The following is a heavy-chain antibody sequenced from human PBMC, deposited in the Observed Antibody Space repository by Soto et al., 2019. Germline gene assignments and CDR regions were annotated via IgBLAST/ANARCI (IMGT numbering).Heavy chain of an antibody. CDR3: ARDRNVYDSSGYYYFHYFDY. D-gene: IGHD3-22*01. V-gene: IGHV3-7*01. CDR1: GFTFISYW. J-gene: IGHJ4*02. Sequence: GGYLRLSCASSGFTFISYWMSWVRHSPGKFLYWLSNIKQDGSEKYYVDSVKGRFTISRDNAKNSLYLQMNSLRAEDTAVYYCARDRNVYDSSGYYYFHYFDYWGQGTLVTVSS. CDR2: IKQDGSEK.